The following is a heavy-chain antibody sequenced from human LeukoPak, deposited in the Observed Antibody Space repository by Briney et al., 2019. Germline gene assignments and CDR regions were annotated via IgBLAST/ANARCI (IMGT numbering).Heavy chain of an antibody. V-gene: IGHV3-66*02. CDR3: ARDTDYSSSPIVYFDY. CDR1: GFTVSSNY. Sequence: VGSLRLSCAASGFTVSSNYMSWVRQAPGKGLEWVSVIYSGGSTYYADSVKGRFTISRDNSKNTLYLQMNSLRAEDTAVYYCARDTDYSSSPIVYFDYWGQGTLVTVSS. D-gene: IGHD6-6*01. J-gene: IGHJ4*02. CDR2: IYSGGST.